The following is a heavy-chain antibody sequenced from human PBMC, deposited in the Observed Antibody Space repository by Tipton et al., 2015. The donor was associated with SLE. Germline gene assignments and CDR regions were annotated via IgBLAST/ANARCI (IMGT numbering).Heavy chain of an antibody. D-gene: IGHD3-22*01. V-gene: IGHV3-7*03. Sequence: GSLRLSCSASGFTFSTYWMSWVRQAPGKGLEWVGNLKQDGSEKYFVDSVKGRFTISRDNAKNSLYLQMSSLRAEDTAMYYCAREGDYYDSSGYNYNWYFDLWGRGTLVTVSS. J-gene: IGHJ2*01. CDR3: AREGDYYDSSGYNYNWYFDL. CDR1: GFTFSTYW. CDR2: LKQDGSEK.